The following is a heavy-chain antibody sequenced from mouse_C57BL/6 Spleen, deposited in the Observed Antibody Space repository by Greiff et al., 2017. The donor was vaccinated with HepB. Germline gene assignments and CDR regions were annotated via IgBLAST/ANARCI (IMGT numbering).Heavy chain of an antibody. CDR3: ARYDYDGYYAMDY. CDR2: INPSSGYT. D-gene: IGHD2-4*01. J-gene: IGHJ4*01. Sequence: VQLQQSGAELAKPGASVKLSCKASGYTFTSYWMHWVKQRPGQGLEWIGYINPSSGYTKYNQKFKDKATLTADKSSSTAYMQLSSLPYEDSAVYYCARYDYDGYYAMDYWGQGTSVTVSS. CDR1: GYTFTSYW. V-gene: IGHV1-7*01.